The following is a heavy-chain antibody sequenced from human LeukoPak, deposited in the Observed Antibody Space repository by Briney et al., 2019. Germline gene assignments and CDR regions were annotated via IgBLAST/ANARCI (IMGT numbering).Heavy chain of an antibody. CDR2: IIPIFGTA. CDR1: GGTFSSYT. CDR3: ARGADTAMVTVYFDY. V-gene: IGHV1-69*06. J-gene: IGHJ4*02. Sequence: ASVKVSCKASGGTFSSYTISWVRQAPGQGLEWMGGIIPIFGTANYAQKFQGRVTITADKSTSTAYMELSSLRSEDTAVYYCARGADTAMVTVYFDYWGQGTLVTVSP. D-gene: IGHD5-18*01.